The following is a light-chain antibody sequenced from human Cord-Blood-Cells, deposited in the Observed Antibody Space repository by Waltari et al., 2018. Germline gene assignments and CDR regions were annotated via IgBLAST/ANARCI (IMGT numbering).Light chain of an antibody. Sequence: SYELTQPPSVSVSPGQTASITCSGDKLGDKYACWYQQKPGQSPVLVLYQDSKRPSGIPERFACSNSGNTATLTISGTQAMDEADYYCQAWDSSNVVFGGGTKLTVL. CDR2: QDS. CDR3: QAWDSSNVV. V-gene: IGLV3-1*01. CDR1: KLGDKY. J-gene: IGLJ2*01.